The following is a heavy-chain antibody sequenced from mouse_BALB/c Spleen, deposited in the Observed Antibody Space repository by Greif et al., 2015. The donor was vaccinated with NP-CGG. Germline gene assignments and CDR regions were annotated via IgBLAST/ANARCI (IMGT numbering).Heavy chain of an antibody. CDR3: AREVHQTARAMVY. CDR1: GYAFSSYW. CDR2: IYPGDGDT. V-gene: IGHV1-80*01. J-gene: IGHJ4*01. Sequence: QVQLQQSGAELVRPGSSVKISCKASGYAFSSYWMNWVKQRPGQGLEWIGQIYPGDGDTNYNGKFKGKATLTADKSTSTAYMQLSSLTSEDSAVYFCAREVHQTARAMVYWGQGTSVTVSS. D-gene: IGHD3-2*01.